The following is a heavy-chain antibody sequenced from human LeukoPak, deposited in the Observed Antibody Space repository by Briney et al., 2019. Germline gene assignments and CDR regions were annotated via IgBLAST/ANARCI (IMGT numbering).Heavy chain of an antibody. CDR2: ITPNGGST. CDR3: ARSLAYCGGDCYLAY. Sequence: GGSLRLSCAASGFTFSSYGINWVRQAPGKGLEWVSGITPNGGSTYYADSVKGRFTISRDNSKNTLYLQMNSLRAEDTAVYYCARSLAYCGGDCYLAYWGQGTLVTVSS. V-gene: IGHV3-23*01. D-gene: IGHD2-21*02. J-gene: IGHJ4*02. CDR1: GFTFSSYG.